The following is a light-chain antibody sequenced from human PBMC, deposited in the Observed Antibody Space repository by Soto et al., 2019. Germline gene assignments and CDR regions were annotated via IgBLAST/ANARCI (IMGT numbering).Light chain of an antibody. Sequence: DIQLTQSPSFLSASVGDRVTITCRASQGISSYLAWYQQKPGTAPKLLIYAASTLQSGVPSRFSGSGSGTEFTLTISSLQPEDFATYYCQQLNSDPITFGQGTRLEIK. CDR3: QQLNSDPIT. CDR2: AAS. J-gene: IGKJ5*01. CDR1: QGISSY. V-gene: IGKV1-9*01.